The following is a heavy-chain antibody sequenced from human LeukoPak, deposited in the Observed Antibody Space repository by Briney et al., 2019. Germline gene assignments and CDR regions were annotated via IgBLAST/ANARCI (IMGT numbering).Heavy chain of an antibody. J-gene: IGHJ3*02. D-gene: IGHD7-27*01. CDR1: GGSISSYY. CDR3: ARDREGGWGSGAFDI. CDR2: INFSGNT. V-gene: IGHV4-4*07. Sequence: PSETLSLTCSVSGGSISSYYWNWIRQPAGKGLEWIGRINFSGNTNYNPSLESRVFMSIDMSKIQFSLNLNSVTVADTAVYYCARDREGGWGSGAFDIWGQGTMVTASS.